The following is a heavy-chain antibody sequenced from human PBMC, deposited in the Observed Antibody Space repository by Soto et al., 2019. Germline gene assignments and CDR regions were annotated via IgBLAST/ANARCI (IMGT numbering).Heavy chain of an antibody. CDR1: GFPFYNYG. J-gene: IGHJ4*01. V-gene: IGHV3-30*18. CDR2: ISFDGTTK. CDR3: AKDSTGSYNTLPRAYFDS. D-gene: IGHD1-20*01. Sequence: GGSLRLSCAASGFPFYNYGMNWVRQAPGKGLEWVALISFDGTTKLYADSVKGRFTISRDNSKNTLFLQMNGLRVEDTAVYSCAKDSTGSYNTLPRAYFDSWGQGTPVTVSS.